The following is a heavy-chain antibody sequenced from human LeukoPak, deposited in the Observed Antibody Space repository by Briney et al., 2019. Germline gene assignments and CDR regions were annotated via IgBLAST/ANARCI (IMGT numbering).Heavy chain of an antibody. J-gene: IGHJ4*02. Sequence: GESLKISCKGSGYSFTNYWIGWVRQAPGQGLEWMGWIDPNSGGTDYAQKFRGRVTMTRDTSTSTAYMDLSSLISDDTAVYYCARDREGLAYFDYWGQGTLVTVSS. CDR1: GYSFTNYW. V-gene: IGHV1-2*02. CDR3: ARDREGLAYFDY. D-gene: IGHD3/OR15-3a*01. CDR2: IDPNSGGT.